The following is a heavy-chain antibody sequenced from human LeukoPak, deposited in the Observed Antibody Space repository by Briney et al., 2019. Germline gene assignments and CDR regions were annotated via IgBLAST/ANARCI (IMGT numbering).Heavy chain of an antibody. CDR2: LHSDGNK. CDR3: AGRRKEAAAYDH. D-gene: IGHD6-13*01. J-gene: IGHJ4*02. V-gene: IGHV3-66*01. Sequence: PGGPLRLSCAASGFTFSTNYMSWVRRAPGKGLEWVSLLHSDGNKYYAESVKGRFTISTDNSKNTLYLQMNSLRVEDTAVYYCAGRRKEAAAYDHWGQGTLVTVSS. CDR1: GFTFSTNY.